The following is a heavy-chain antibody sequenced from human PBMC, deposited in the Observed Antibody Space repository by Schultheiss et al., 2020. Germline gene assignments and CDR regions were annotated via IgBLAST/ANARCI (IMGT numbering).Heavy chain of an antibody. D-gene: IGHD5-12*01. J-gene: IGHJ6*03. CDR3: ARGVKAGYGFWYYYYYMDV. Sequence: GESLKISCAASGFTFSSYDMHWVRQAPGKGLEWVAVTWYDRSNKYYADSVKGRFTISRDNSKNTLYLQMNSLRAEDTAIYYCARGVKAGYGFWYYYYYMDVWGKGTTVTVSS. CDR2: TWYDRSNK. V-gene: IGHV3-33*01. CDR1: GFTFSSYD.